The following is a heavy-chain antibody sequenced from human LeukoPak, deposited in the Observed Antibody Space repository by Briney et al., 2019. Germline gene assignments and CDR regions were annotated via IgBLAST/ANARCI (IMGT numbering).Heavy chain of an antibody. D-gene: IGHD4-17*01. CDR3: ARTVCGDYVDY. J-gene: IGHJ4*02. CDR1: GGSISSYY. V-gene: IGHV4-59*01. CDR2: FQYSGST. Sequence: SETLSLTCTVSGGSISSYYWSWIRQPPGKGLEWIGYFQYSGSTNYNPSLKSRVTISVDTSKNQFSLKLSSVTTADTAMYYCARTVCGDYVDYWGQGTLVTVSS.